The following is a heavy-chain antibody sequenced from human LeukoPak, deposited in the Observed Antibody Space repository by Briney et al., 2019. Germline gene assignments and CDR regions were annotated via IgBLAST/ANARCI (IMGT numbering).Heavy chain of an antibody. Sequence: GGSLRLSCTTSGFTFGDEPVNWVRQAPGKGLEWVGLIRTKRNDATAEYAASVKGRFSISRDDPTRVAYLQVNSLKAEDTAVYYCTRGYYNSFWGQGTLVTVSS. CDR1: GFTFGDEP. D-gene: IGHD3-10*01. CDR2: IRTKRNDATA. CDR3: TRGYYNSF. J-gene: IGHJ4*02. V-gene: IGHV3-49*04.